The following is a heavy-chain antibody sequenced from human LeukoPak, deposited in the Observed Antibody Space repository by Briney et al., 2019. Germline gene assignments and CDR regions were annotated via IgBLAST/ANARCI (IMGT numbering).Heavy chain of an antibody. V-gene: IGHV4-59*08. CDR2: IYYSGST. D-gene: IGHD6-13*01. Sequence: SEALSLTCTVSGGSISSYYWSWIRQPPGKGLEWIGYIYYSGSTNYNPSLKSRVTISVDTSKNQFSLKLSSVTAADTAVYYCARRGIAAAGYDYWGQGTLVTVSS. CDR3: ARRGIAAAGYDY. J-gene: IGHJ4*02. CDR1: GGSISSYY.